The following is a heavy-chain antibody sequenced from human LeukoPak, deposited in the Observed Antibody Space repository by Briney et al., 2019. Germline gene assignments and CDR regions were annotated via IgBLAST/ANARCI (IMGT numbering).Heavy chain of an antibody. Sequence: PGGSLRLSCAASGFMFSSYEMNWVRQAPGKGLEWVSYITASAMTIHYADSVKGRFTISRDNAKNSVYLQMDSLSDEDTAVYYCARGSSGVDYWGRGTLVTVSS. D-gene: IGHD2-15*01. J-gene: IGHJ4*02. V-gene: IGHV3-48*03. CDR1: GFMFSSYE. CDR3: ARGSSGVDY. CDR2: ITASAMTI.